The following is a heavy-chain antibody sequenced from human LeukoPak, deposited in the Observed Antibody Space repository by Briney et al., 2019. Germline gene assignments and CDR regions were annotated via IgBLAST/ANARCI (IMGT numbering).Heavy chain of an antibody. Sequence: PGGSLRLSCAASGFTFSSYGMHWVRQAPGKGLEWVSVIYSGGSTYYADSVKGRFTISRHNSKNTLYLQMNSLRAEDTAVYYCASSYDSSGPAFGYWGQGTLVTVSS. CDR1: GFTFSSYG. CDR3: ASSYDSSGPAFGY. V-gene: IGHV3-NL1*01. CDR2: IYSGGST. D-gene: IGHD3-22*01. J-gene: IGHJ4*02.